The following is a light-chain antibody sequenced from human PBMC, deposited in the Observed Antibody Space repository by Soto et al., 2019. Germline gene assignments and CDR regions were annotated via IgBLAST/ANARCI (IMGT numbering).Light chain of an antibody. J-gene: IGKJ4*01. CDR2: GAS. Sequence: EIVMTHSPATLSVYPWEIATLSCRASHSVSSNLAWYQQTPGQAPRLLIYGASSRVTGIPDRFSGSGSGTDFTLTISRLEPEDFAVYHCQQYGSSLTFVGGTKVDNK. CDR1: HSVSSN. V-gene: IGKV3-20*01. CDR3: QQYGSSLT.